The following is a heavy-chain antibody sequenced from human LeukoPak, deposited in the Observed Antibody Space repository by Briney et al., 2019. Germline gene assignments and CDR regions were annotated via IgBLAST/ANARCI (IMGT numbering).Heavy chain of an antibody. D-gene: IGHD3-10*01. CDR1: GYSFTSYW. V-gene: IGHV5-51*01. CDR2: IYPGDSNT. CDR3: VHSMVRGASPHWFDP. J-gene: IGHJ5*02. Sequence: GESLKISCQGSGYSFTSYWIGWVRQMPGKGLEWMGIIYPGDSNTIYSPSFQGQVTISADKSISTAYLQWSSLKASDTAMYYCVHSMVRGASPHWFDPWGQGTLVTVSS.